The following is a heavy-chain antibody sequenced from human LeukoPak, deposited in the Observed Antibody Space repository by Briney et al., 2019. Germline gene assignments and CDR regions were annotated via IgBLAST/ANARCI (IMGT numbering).Heavy chain of an antibody. CDR1: GGTFSSYA. V-gene: IGHV1-69*05. CDR3: ARGDSTGYYPGAFDI. J-gene: IGHJ3*02. Sequence: ASVKVSCKASGGTFSSYAISWVRQAPGQGLEWMGGIIPIFGTANYAQKFQGRVTITTDESTSTAYMELSSLRSEDTAVYYCARGDSTGYYPGAFDIWGQGTMVTVSS. D-gene: IGHD3-9*01. CDR2: IIPIFGTA.